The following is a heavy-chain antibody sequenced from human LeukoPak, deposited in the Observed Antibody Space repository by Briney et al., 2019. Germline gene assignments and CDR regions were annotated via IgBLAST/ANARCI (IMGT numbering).Heavy chain of an antibody. J-gene: IGHJ4*02. V-gene: IGHV3-21*01. D-gene: IGHD4-17*01. CDR2: ISSSSSYI. CDR3: AREVYGDYGVDY. CDR1: GFTFSIYA. Sequence: GGSLRLSCAASGFTFSIYAMNWVRQAPGKGLEWVSSISSSSSYIYYADSVKGRFTISRDNAKNSLYLQMNSLRAEDTAVYYCAREVYGDYGVDYWGQGTLVTVSS.